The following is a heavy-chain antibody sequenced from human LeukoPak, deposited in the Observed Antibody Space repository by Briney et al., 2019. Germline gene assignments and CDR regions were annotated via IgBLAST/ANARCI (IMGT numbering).Heavy chain of an antibody. D-gene: IGHD2-15*01. CDR3: ARLSSAANDY. CDR1: GYTFSTNW. Sequence: GGSLRLSCAASGYTFSTNWMNWVRQAPGKGLEWVANINQDGSRTQYVDSVKGRFTISKDNTNNILYLQMNSLRAEDTAVYHCARLSSAANDYWGQGTLVTVSS. J-gene: IGHJ4*02. CDR2: INQDGSRT. V-gene: IGHV3-7*01.